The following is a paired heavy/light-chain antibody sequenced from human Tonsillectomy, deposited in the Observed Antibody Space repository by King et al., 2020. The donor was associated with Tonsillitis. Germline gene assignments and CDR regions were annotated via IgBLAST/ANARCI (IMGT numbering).Light chain of an antibody. CDR1: RSIAST. J-gene: IGKJ4*01. V-gene: IGKV3-15*01. Sequence: EIIMTQSPATLSLSPGERATLSCRASRSIASTLAWYQHNTGQAPRLLIYGASTRATGIPARFSGSGSGTEFTLTISSLQSEDFAVYFCQQYYDWPLTFGGGTKVEIK. CDR3: QQYYDWPLT. CDR2: GAS.
Heavy chain of an antibody. CDR3: AGGRDPPIYVGRFYFDY. Sequence: QVQLVESGGGVVQPGTSLTLSCVASGFSFSSHSMHWVRQAPGKGLEWVATMSFEGRDTYNTAAKGRFTISRDYSMNTLYLQMDSLRPDDSALYYCAGGRDPPIYVGRFYFDYWGEGTLVSVSS. J-gene: IGHJ4*02. V-gene: IGHV3-30*04. CDR2: MSFEGRDT. D-gene: IGHD3-9*01. CDR1: GFSFSSHS.